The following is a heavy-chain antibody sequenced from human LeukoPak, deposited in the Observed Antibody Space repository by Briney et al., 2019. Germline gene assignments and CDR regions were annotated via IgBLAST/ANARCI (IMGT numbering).Heavy chain of an antibody. V-gene: IGHV3-21*01. Sequence: GSLRLSCAASGFTFSSYSMNWVRQAPGKGLEWVSSISSSSSYIYYADSVKGRFTISRDNAKNSLYLQMNSLRVEDTAVYYCARGDRSTMATPDYWGQGTRVTVSS. CDR2: ISSSSSYI. J-gene: IGHJ4*02. D-gene: IGHD3-10*01. CDR3: ARGDRSTMATPDY. CDR1: GFTFSSYS.